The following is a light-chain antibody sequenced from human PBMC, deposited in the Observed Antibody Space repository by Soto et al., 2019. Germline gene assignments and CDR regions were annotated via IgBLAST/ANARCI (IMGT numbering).Light chain of an antibody. Sequence: QSALTQPASVSGSPGQSITISCTGTSSDVGGYNYVSWYQQHPGKAPKLMIYEVSNRPSGVSNRFSGSKSGNTASLTISGLQAEDEADYYCSSYTSSITWVFGGGTKLIVL. CDR3: SSYTSSITWV. CDR1: SSDVGGYNY. V-gene: IGLV2-14*01. J-gene: IGLJ3*02. CDR2: EVS.